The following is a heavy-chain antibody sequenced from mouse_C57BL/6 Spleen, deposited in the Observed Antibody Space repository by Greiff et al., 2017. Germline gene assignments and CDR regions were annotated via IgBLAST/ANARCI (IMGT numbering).Heavy chain of an antibody. CDR1: GYTFTSYW. J-gene: IGHJ3*01. D-gene: IGHD3-2*02. CDR2: IHPNSGST. CDR3: ASLDSSGYVGFAY. Sequence: QVQLQQPGAELVKPGASVKLSCKASGYTFTSYWMHWVKQRPGPGLEWIGMIHPNSGSTNYNEKFKSKATLTVDKSSSTAYMQLSSLTSEDSAVYYCASLDSSGYVGFAYWGQGTLVTVSA. V-gene: IGHV1-64*01.